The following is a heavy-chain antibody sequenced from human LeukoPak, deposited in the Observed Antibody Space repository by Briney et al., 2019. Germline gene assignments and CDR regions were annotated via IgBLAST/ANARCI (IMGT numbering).Heavy chain of an antibody. CDR1: GFTFSSYS. D-gene: IGHD4-23*01. Sequence: GGSLRLSCAASGFTFSSYSMNWVRQAPGKGLEWVSSISSSSSYIYYADSVKGRFTISRDNAKNSLYLQMNSLRAEDTAVYYCARHYGGNPDAFDIWGQGTMVTVSS. CDR3: ARHYGGNPDAFDI. V-gene: IGHV3-21*01. CDR2: ISSSSSYI. J-gene: IGHJ3*02.